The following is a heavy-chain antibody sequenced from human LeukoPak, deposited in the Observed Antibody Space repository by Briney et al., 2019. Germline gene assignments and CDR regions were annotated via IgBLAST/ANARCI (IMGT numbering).Heavy chain of an antibody. J-gene: IGHJ6*03. Sequence: SETLSLTCTVSGGSISSYYWSWIRQPAGKGLEWIGRIYTSGSTNYNPSLKSRVTMSVDTSKNQFSLKLSSVTAADTAVYYCARDVDVVVPAAMTKYYYYYMDVWGKGTTVSVSS. V-gene: IGHV4-4*07. CDR3: ARDVDVVVPAAMTKYYYYYMDV. D-gene: IGHD2-2*01. CDR2: IYTSGST. CDR1: GGSISSYY.